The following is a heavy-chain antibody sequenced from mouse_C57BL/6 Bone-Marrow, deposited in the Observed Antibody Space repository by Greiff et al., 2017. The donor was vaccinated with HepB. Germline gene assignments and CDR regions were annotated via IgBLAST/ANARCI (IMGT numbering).Heavy chain of an antibody. CDR3: ARKGAYYSNYVDY. D-gene: IGHD2-5*01. Sequence: EVKLQESGGGLVKPGGSLKLSCAASGFTFSSYAMSWVRQTPEKRLEWVATISDGGSYTYYPDNVKGRFTISRDNAKNNLYLQKSHLKSEDPAMYYCARKGAYYSNYVDYWGEGTTLTVSS. CDR2: ISDGGSYT. CDR1: GFTFSSYA. J-gene: IGHJ2*01. V-gene: IGHV5-4*03.